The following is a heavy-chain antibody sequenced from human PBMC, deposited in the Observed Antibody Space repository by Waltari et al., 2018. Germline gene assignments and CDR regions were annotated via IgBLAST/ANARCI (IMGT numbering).Heavy chain of an antibody. CDR1: GFSFSSYP. J-gene: IGHJ4*02. CDR3: ASDPSMQHVAAGGY. Sequence: EVQVVESGGGVVQPGGSLRLSCLTSGFSFSSYPMNWVRQAQGKGLEWVSSIIPNSIKTYYLESVRCRVTISRDNARNSLYLQMDSLRVEDSAVYYCASDPSMQHVAAGGYWGQGTLVTVSS. CDR2: IIPNSIKT. V-gene: IGHV3-21*01. D-gene: IGHD2-8*01.